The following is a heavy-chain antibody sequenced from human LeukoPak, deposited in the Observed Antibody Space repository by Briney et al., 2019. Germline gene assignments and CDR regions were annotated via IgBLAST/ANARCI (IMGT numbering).Heavy chain of an antibody. D-gene: IGHD2-15*01. CDR3: AREDVVVAGSDY. J-gene: IGHJ4*02. CDR2: IIPIFGTA. CDR1: GGTFSSYA. Sequence: SVKVSCKASGGTFSSYAISWVRQAPGQGLEWMGGIIPIFGTANYAQKFQGRVTMTTDTSTSTAYMELRSLRSDDTAVYYCAREDVVVAGSDYWGQGTLVTVSS. V-gene: IGHV1-69*05.